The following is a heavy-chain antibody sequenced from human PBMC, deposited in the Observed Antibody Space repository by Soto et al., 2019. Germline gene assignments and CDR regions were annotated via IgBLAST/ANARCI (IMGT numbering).Heavy chain of an antibody. CDR2: ISTDLRAL. CDR1: GFSISNFG. D-gene: IGHD1-26*01. J-gene: IGHJ6*02. Sequence: GGSLRLSCSASGFSISNFGMFWVRQAPGRGLEWVSYISTDLRALYYADSVRGRFTISRDNAKNSLYLQMTSLRDEDTGVYYCTRDGRRGYDMDVWGQGTTVTVSS. V-gene: IGHV3-48*02. CDR3: TRDGRRGYDMDV.